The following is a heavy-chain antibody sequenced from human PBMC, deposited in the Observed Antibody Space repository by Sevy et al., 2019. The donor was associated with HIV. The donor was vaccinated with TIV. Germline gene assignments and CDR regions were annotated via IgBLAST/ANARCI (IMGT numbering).Heavy chain of an antibody. V-gene: IGHV3-23*01. CDR3: ATLRGGLYGSGYFQN. CDR1: GFTCSAYA. Sequence: GGSLRLSCAASGFTCSAYAMSWVRQAPGKGLEWVSCISSSGGSTYYADSVKGRFSISRDTSKNTLYLQMNSLRAEDTAVYYCATLRGGLYGSGYFQNWGQGTQVTVSS. D-gene: IGHD3-10*01. J-gene: IGHJ1*01. CDR2: ISSSGGST.